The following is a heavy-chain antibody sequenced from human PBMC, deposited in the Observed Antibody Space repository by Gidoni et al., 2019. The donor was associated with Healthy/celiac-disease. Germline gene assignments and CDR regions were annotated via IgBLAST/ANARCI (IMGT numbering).Heavy chain of an antibody. V-gene: IGHV2-26*01. D-gene: IGHD3-3*01. CDR3: ARFYDFWRGFDY. CDR1: GFSLSNARMG. Sequence: QVTLKESGPVLVKPTETLTLTCTVSGFSLSNARMGVRWIRQPPGKALEWLAHIFSNDEKSYSPSLKSRLTISKDTSKSQVVLTMTNMDPVDTATYYCARFYDFWRGFDYWGQGTLVTVSS. J-gene: IGHJ4*02. CDR2: IFSNDEK.